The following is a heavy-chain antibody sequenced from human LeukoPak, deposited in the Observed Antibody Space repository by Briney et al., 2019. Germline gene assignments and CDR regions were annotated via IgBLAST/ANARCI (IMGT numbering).Heavy chain of an antibody. D-gene: IGHD4-17*01. Sequence: GRSLRLSCAASGFTFSSYAMHWVRQAPGKGLEWVAVISYDGSNKHYADSVKGRFTISRDNSKNTLYLQMNSLRAEDTAVYYCARTDGYSTVTASLGYWGQGTLVTVSS. CDR1: GFTFSSYA. V-gene: IGHV3-30*04. CDR3: ARTDGYSTVTASLGY. J-gene: IGHJ4*02. CDR2: ISYDGSNK.